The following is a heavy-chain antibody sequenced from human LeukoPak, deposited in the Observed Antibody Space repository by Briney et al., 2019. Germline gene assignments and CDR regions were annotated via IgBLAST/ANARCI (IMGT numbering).Heavy chain of an antibody. CDR3: ARDLEKRPDY. D-gene: IGHD5-24*01. Sequence: GGSLRLSCAASGFTFSSYWMHWVRQAPGKGLVRVSGISNDGAGTTYTDSVKGQFTISRDNTKNTLYLQLNSLRAEDTAVYYCARDLEKRPDYWGQGTLVTVSS. V-gene: IGHV3-74*01. CDR1: GFTFSSYW. J-gene: IGHJ4*02. CDR2: ISNDGAGT.